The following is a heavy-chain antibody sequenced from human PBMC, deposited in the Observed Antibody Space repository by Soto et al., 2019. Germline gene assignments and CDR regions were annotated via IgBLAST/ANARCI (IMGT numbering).Heavy chain of an antibody. Sequence: GGSLRLSCAASGFTFSSYAMSWVRQAPGKGLKWVSIISASGGSTYDADSVKGRFTISRDNSKNTLYLQMNSLRAEDTAVYYCAKEKWELLHQDFDYWGQGTLVTVSS. CDR3: AKEKWELLHQDFDY. V-gene: IGHV3-23*01. J-gene: IGHJ4*02. D-gene: IGHD1-26*01. CDR1: GFTFSSYA. CDR2: ISASGGST.